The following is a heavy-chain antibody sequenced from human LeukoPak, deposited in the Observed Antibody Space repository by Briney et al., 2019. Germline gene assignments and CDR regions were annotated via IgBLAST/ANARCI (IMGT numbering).Heavy chain of an antibody. CDR1: GFTFSSYW. J-gene: IGHJ3*02. V-gene: IGHV3-7*01. Sequence: PGGSLRLSCEASGFTFSSYWMNWVRQAPGKGLEWVASIRQDGSEKYYVDSVKGRFTISRDNAERSLYLQMNSLRAEDTAVYHCARDRTKNYYDTSAGLTGDAFDIWGHGTMVTVSS. CDR2: IRQDGSEK. D-gene: IGHD3-22*01. CDR3: ARDRTKNYYDTSAGLTGDAFDI.